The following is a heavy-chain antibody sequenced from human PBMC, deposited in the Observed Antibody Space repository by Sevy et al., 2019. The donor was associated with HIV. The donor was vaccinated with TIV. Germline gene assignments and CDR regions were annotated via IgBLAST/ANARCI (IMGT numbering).Heavy chain of an antibody. CDR2: IWYDGTIK. V-gene: IGHV3-33*07. D-gene: IGHD2-21*02. J-gene: IGHJ4*02. CDR3: ARGGGYCGGDCYSIDY. CDR1: GYTFPAFS. Sequence: GGSLRLSCTASGYTFPAFSFNWVRQAPGKGLEWVALIWYDGTIKYYADSVKGRFTISRDNSKDTLFLQMNSLTPEDTAVYYCARGGGYCGGDCYSIDYWGQGALVTVSS.